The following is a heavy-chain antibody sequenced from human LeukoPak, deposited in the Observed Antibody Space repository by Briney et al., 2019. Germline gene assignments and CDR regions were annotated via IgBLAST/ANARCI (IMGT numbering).Heavy chain of an antibody. D-gene: IGHD4-17*01. V-gene: IGHV3-23*01. J-gene: IGHJ4*02. CDR1: GFTFSSYA. Sequence: GESLKISCAASGFTFSSYAMSWVRQAPGKGLEWVSAISGSGGSTYYADSVKGRFTISRDNSKNTLYLQMNSLRAEDTAVYYCAKVDYGDLPFDYWGQGTLVTVSS. CDR2: ISGSGGST. CDR3: AKVDYGDLPFDY.